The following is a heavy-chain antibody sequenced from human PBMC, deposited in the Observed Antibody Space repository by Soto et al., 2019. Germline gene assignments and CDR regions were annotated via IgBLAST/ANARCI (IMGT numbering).Heavy chain of an antibody. Sequence: SETLSLTCTVSGGSISSYYWSWIRQPPGKGLEWIGYIYYSGSTNYNPSLKSRVTISVDTSKNQFSLKLNSMTAADTAVYYCARRRITMVRGVEHNWFDPWGQGTLVTVSS. V-gene: IGHV4-59*08. J-gene: IGHJ5*02. CDR3: ARRRITMVRGVEHNWFDP. CDR1: GGSISSYY. CDR2: IYYSGST. D-gene: IGHD3-10*01.